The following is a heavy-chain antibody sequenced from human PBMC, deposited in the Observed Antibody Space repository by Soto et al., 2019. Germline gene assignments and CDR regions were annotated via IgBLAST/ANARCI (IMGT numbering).Heavy chain of an antibody. Sequence: GGSLRLSCAASGFTFSTYSMNWVRQAPGKGLEWVSYISSSSSTIYYADSVKGRFTLSRDNAKNSLSLQMNSLRDEDTAVYYCATMGGLRRLGFGRSDAFDIWGQGTMVTVSS. CDR2: ISSSSSTI. J-gene: IGHJ3*02. CDR3: ATMGGLRRLGFGRSDAFDI. V-gene: IGHV3-48*02. CDR1: GFTFSTYS. D-gene: IGHD3-16*01.